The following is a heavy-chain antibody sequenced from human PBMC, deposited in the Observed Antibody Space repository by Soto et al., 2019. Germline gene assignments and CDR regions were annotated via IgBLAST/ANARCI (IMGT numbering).Heavy chain of an antibody. J-gene: IGHJ6*02. Sequence: PGEALKISCKASGNTFNNQWIAWVRQMRGKGLEWMGIVYPGDSDTRYSPSFQGEVTISTAKSISTAYLQWSSLKASDTAMYYCATLRRSTGAMDVWGQGTTVTVSS. D-gene: IGHD6-13*01. V-gene: IGHV5-51*01. CDR1: GNTFNNQW. CDR3: ATLRRSTGAMDV. CDR2: VYPGDSDT.